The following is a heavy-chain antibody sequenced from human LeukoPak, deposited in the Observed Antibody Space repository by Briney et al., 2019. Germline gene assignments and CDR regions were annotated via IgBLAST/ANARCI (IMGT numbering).Heavy chain of an antibody. V-gene: IGHV1-69*13. D-gene: IGHD6-19*01. Sequence: ASVKVSCTASGGTFSSYAISWVRQAPGQGLEWMGGIIPIFGTANYAQKFQGRVTITADESTSTAYMELSSLRSEDTAVYYCAIGYSSGWYVDYWGQGTLVTVSS. CDR1: GGTFSSYA. J-gene: IGHJ4*02. CDR2: IIPIFGTA. CDR3: AIGYSSGWYVDY.